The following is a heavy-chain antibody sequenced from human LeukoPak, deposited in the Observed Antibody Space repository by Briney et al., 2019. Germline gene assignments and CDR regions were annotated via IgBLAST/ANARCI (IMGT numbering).Heavy chain of an antibody. J-gene: IGHJ4*02. V-gene: IGHV4-38-2*02. D-gene: IGHD3-10*01. CDR3: ARDIGSGSDY. CDR2: IYHSGST. Sequence: SETLSLTCAVSGYSTSSGYYWGWIRQPPGKGLEGIGSIYHSGSTNYNPSLKSRVTISVDTSKNPFSLKLSSVTAADAGVYYCARDIGSGSDYWGQGTLVTVSS. CDR1: GYSTSSGYY.